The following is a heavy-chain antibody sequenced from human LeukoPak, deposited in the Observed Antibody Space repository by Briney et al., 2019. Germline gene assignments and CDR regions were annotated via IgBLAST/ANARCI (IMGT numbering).Heavy chain of an antibody. CDR1: GFTFGSYE. V-gene: IGHV3-48*03. J-gene: IGHJ4*02. D-gene: IGHD5-24*01. CDR2: ISGGGEST. Sequence: PGGSLRLSCAASGFTFGSYEMNWVRHAPGRGLEWVSHISGGGESTVYPDAVKGRFIISRDNAKNSLYLQMNSLRVEDTGVYYCARRSGRRYEYWGQGVLVTVSP. CDR3: ARRSGRRYEY.